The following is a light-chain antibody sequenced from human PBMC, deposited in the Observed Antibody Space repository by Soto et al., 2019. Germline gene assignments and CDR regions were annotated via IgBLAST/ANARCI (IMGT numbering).Light chain of an antibody. V-gene: IGLV2-14*01. CDR3: SSYTSSSTPLI. J-gene: IGLJ1*01. Sequence: QYALTQPASVCGSPGQSITISCTRTSSDVGGYNYVSWYQQHPGKAPKLMIYEVSNRPSGVSNRFSGSKSGNTASLTISGLQAEDEADYYCSSYTSSSTPLIFGTGTKVTVL. CDR2: EVS. CDR1: SSDVGGYNY.